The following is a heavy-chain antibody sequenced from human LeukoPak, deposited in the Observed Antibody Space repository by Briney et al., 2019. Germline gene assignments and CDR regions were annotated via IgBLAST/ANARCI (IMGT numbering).Heavy chain of an antibody. D-gene: IGHD3-10*01. V-gene: IGHV3-23*01. J-gene: IGHJ5*02. CDR1: GFTFISYA. Sequence: GGSLRLSCAGSGFTFISYAMNWVRQAPGKGLEWVSSITETGGRTHYAESVKGRFTTSRDNSKRTLYLQMNSLRDEDTAIYYCAKEIYYGSGSYWDSWGQGTLVTVSS. CDR3: AKEIYYGSGSYWDS. CDR2: ITETGGRT.